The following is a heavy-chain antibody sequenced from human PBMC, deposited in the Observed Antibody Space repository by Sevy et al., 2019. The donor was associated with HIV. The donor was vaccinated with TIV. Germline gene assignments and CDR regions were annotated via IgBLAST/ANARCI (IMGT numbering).Heavy chain of an antibody. CDR2: INPNSGDT. D-gene: IGHD3-10*01. V-gene: IGHV1-2*06. CDR1: GYTFTGYY. J-gene: IGHJ6*02. Sequence: ASVKVSCKASGYTFTGYYMHWVRQAPGQGLEWMGRINPNSGDTHYAQRFQGRVTMTRDPSISTAYMELTSLRSDDTAVYYCARVALGGSVVPPEPMDVWGQGTAVTVSS. CDR3: ARVALGGSVVPPEPMDV.